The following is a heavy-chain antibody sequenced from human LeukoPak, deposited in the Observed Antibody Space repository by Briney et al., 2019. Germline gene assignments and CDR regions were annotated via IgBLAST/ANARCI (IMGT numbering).Heavy chain of an antibody. J-gene: IGHJ5*02. CDR1: GFTFSSYW. Sequence: GGSLRLSCAASGFTFSSYWMHWVRQAPGKGLVWVSRINSDGSSTNYADSVKGRFTISRDNAKNTLYLQMNSLRGEDAAVYYCVRPQVPTGNWFDPWGQGTLVTVSS. V-gene: IGHV3-74*01. D-gene: IGHD1-1*01. CDR2: INSDGSST. CDR3: VRPQVPTGNWFDP.